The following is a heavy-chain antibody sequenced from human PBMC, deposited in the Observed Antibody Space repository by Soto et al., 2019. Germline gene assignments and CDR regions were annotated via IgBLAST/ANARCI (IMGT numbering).Heavy chain of an antibody. CDR1: GFTFSSYA. CDR3: ARDRAVEQQAGRGDAFDI. CDR2: ISSNGGST. Sequence: GGSLRLSCAASGFTFSSYAMHWVRQAPGKGLEYVSAISSNGGSTYYANSVKGRFTISRDNSKNTLYLQMGSLRAEDMAVYDGARDRAVEQQAGRGDAFDIWGQGTMVTVSS. V-gene: IGHV3-64*01. J-gene: IGHJ3*02. D-gene: IGHD3-10*01.